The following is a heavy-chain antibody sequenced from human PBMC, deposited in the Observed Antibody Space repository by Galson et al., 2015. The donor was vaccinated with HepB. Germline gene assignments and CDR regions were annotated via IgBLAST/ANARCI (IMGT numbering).Heavy chain of an antibody. D-gene: IGHD3-22*01. CDR3: ARGSSGYYYYFDY. Sequence: SLRLSCAASGFTVSSNYMSWVRQAPGKGLEWVSVIYSGGSTYYADSVKGRFTISRHNSKNTLYLQMNSLRAEDTAVYYCARGSSGYYYYFDYWGQGTLVTVSS. CDR2: IYSGGST. J-gene: IGHJ4*02. V-gene: IGHV3-53*04. CDR1: GFTVSSNY.